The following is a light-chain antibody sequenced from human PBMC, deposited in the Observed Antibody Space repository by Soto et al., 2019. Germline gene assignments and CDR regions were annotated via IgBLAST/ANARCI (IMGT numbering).Light chain of an antibody. CDR2: AAS. V-gene: IGKV1-39*01. J-gene: IGKJ1*01. CDR3: QHSYSSPPWT. CDR1: QTISSW. Sequence: DIQMTQSPSTLSGSVGDRVTITCRASQTISSWLAWYQQKPGKAPKLLIYAASNLQSGVPSRFSGSDSGTDFTLTISSLRPEDIATYFCQHSYSSPPWTFGQGTKVDIK.